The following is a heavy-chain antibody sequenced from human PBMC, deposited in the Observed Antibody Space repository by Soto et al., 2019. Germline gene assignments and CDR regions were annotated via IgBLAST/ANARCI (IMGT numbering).Heavy chain of an antibody. CDR1: GYTFTSYG. CDR3: ARDPRQVGIAAAPPGEYYYGMDV. J-gene: IGHJ6*02. D-gene: IGHD6-13*01. CDR2: ISAYNGNT. Sequence: QVQLVQSGAEVKKPGASVKVSCKASGYTFTSYGISWVRQAPGQGLEWMGWISAYNGNTNYAQKREGRVTMTTDTSTSTAYMELRSLRSDDTAVYYCARDPRQVGIAAAPPGEYYYGMDVWGQGTTVTVSS. V-gene: IGHV1-18*01.